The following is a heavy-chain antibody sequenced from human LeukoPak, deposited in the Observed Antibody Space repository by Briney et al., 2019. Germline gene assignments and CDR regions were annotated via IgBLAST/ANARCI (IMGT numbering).Heavy chain of an antibody. D-gene: IGHD3-10*01. Sequence: SETLTLTCTVSGGSISSYYWSWIRQPPGKGLEWIGHIYYSGSTKYNPSLKSRVTISEDTSKNQFSLKLSSVTAADTAVYYCATTYYYGSGTYSLVYWGQGTLVTVSS. CDR1: GGSISSYY. CDR3: ATTYYYGSGTYSLVY. J-gene: IGHJ4*02. CDR2: IYYSGST. V-gene: IGHV4-59*01.